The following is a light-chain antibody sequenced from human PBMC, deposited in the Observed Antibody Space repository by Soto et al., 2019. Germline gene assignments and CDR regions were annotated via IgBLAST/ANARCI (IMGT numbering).Light chain of an antibody. CDR1: QGIGNY. CDR3: QKYNRAPKT. CDR2: VAS. V-gene: IGKV1-27*01. Sequence: DIQMTQSPSSLSASVGDRVTITCRASQGIGNYLAWYQQKPGKVPKLLIYVASTLQSGVPSRFSGSGSGTDFTLTISSLQPEDVATYYCQKYNRAPKTFGQGTKVEIK. J-gene: IGKJ1*01.